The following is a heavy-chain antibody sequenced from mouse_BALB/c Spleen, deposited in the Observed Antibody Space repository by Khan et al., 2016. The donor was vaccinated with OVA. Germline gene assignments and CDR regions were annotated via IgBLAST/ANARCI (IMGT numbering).Heavy chain of an antibody. V-gene: IGHV3-2*02. CDR3: ARGRAY. CDR1: GYSVTSDYA. D-gene: IGHD3-3*01. Sequence: EVQLQESGPGLVKPSQSLSLTCTVTGYSVTSDYAWNWIRQFPGNKLEWMGYINYSGSTSYTPSLKSRISITRDTSKNQFFLQLSSGTTADTATYYCARGRAYWGQGTLVTVSA. CDR2: INYSGST. J-gene: IGHJ3*01.